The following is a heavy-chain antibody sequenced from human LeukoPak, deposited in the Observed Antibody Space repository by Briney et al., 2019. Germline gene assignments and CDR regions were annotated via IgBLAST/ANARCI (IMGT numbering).Heavy chain of an antibody. D-gene: IGHD3-22*01. V-gene: IGHV3-66*01. CDR2: IYSGGST. J-gene: IGHJ4*02. CDR1: GFTVSSNY. Sequence: GGSLRLSCAASGFTVSSNYMSWVRQAPGKGLEWVSLIYSGGSTYYADSVKGRFTISRDNSKNTLYLQMNSLRAEDTAVYYCARTGHYYDSSGPLYYFDYWGQGTLVTVSS. CDR3: ARTGHYYDSSGPLYYFDY.